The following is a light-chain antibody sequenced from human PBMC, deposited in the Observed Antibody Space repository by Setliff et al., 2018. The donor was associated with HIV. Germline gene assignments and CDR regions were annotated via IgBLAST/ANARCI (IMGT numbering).Light chain of an antibody. CDR3: ASHRDTNTLEV. CDR1: SSDVGGYNY. CDR2: EVS. V-gene: IGLV2-14*01. Sequence: QSVLTQPASVSGSPGQSITISCTGTSSDVGGYNYVSWYQQHPGKAPKLMISEVSNRPSGVSHRFSGSKSGNTASLTISGLQAEDEADYYCASHRDTNTLEVFGTGTKVTVL. J-gene: IGLJ1*01.